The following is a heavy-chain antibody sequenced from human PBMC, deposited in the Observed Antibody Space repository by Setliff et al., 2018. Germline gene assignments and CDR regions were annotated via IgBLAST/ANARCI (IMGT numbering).Heavy chain of an antibody. D-gene: IGHD3-10*01. J-gene: IGHJ6*02. Sequence: PSETLSLTCTVSGGSVSSTSHYWGWIRQPPGKGMEWIGSVYYSGYTYYNPSLQSRVTISVDMSKNQFSMKLTSVTAADTAVYYCARLSWDGLRYYGLDAWGQGATVTVSS. V-gene: IGHV4-39*07. CDR1: GGSVSSTSHY. CDR2: VYYSGYT. CDR3: ARLSWDGLRYYGLDA.